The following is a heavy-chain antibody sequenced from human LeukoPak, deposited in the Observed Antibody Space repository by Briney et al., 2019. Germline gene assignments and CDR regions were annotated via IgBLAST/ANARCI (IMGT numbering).Heavy chain of an antibody. D-gene: IGHD3-22*01. CDR2: INHDGSQK. CDR1: GFTFSRYW. Sequence: GGSLRLSCAASGFTFSRYWMSWVRQAPGEGLEWVANINHDGSQKYYVDSVKGRITISRDNAKNSLYLQMNSLRAEDTAVYYCARHRYYYDNSGAGVPDNWGQGTLVTVSS. CDR3: ARHRYYYDNSGAGVPDN. J-gene: IGHJ4*02. V-gene: IGHV3-7*03.